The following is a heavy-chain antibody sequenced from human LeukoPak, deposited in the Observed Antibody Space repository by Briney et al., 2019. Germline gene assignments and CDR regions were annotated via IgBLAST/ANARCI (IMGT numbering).Heavy chain of an antibody. CDR2: IDPSDSYT. CDR3: ARGDSSSPALFNY. V-gene: IGHV5-10-1*01. CDR1: GYSFTSYW. D-gene: IGHD6-13*01. Sequence: GESLRISCKGSGYSFTSYWISWVRQMPGKGLEWMGRIDPSDSYTNYSPSFQGHVTISADKSISTAYLQWSSLKASDTGMYYWARGDSSSPALFNYWGQGNLVTVSS. J-gene: IGHJ4*02.